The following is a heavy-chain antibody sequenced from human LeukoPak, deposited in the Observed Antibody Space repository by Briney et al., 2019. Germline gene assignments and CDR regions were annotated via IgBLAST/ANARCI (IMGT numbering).Heavy chain of an antibody. D-gene: IGHD2-21*02. Sequence: PSETLSLTCTVSGYSISSGYYWGWIRQPPGKGLEWIGVYHVGTTDYNPSLKSRVTISVDGSKNQMSLTLSSVAAEDTAVYYCARSSVVTAMVHLEYWGQGTLVTVSS. V-gene: IGHV4-38-2*02. J-gene: IGHJ4*02. CDR3: ARSSVVTAMVHLEY. CDR1: GYSISSGYY. CDR2: VYHVGTT.